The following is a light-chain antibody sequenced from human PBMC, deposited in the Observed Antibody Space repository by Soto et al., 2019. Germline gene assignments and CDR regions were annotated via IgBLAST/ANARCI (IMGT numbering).Light chain of an antibody. J-gene: IGKJ4*01. V-gene: IGKV1-9*01. CDR2: AAA. CDR3: QQVNSYPLT. CDR1: QGISSY. Sequence: DIQLTQSPSFLSASVGDRVTITCRASQGISSYLAWYQQKPGKAPKLLIYAAATLQSGVPSRFSGSGSGTEFTLTISILQPEDVATYYCQQVNSYPLTFGGGTKVDIK.